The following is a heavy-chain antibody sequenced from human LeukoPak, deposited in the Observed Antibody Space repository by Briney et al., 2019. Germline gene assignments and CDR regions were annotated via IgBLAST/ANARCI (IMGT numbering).Heavy chain of an antibody. V-gene: IGHV3-23*01. CDR1: GFTFSSYA. J-gene: IGHJ4*02. Sequence: GGSLRLSCAASGFTFSSYAMSWVRQAPGKGLEWVSAISGSGGSTYYADSVKGRFTISRDNSKNTLYLQMNSLRAEDTAVYYWAKDEQHKYYYDSSGYYGYDYWGQGTLVTVSS. CDR3: AKDEQHKYYYDSSGYYGYDY. D-gene: IGHD3-22*01. CDR2: ISGSGGST.